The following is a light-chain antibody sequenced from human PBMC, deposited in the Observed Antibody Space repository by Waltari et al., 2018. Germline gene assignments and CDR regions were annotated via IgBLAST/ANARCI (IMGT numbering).Light chain of an antibody. CDR3: CSYGGISTPWV. J-gene: IGLJ3*02. CDR2: EVN. Sequence: QSALTQPASVSGSPGQSITISCTGTTSDVGSYHLVSWYQQHPGKAPKLMIYEVNKRPSGISNRFSGSKSGNRASLTISGLQAEDEADYYCCSYGGISTPWVFGGGTKLTVL. CDR1: TSDVGSYHL. V-gene: IGLV2-23*02.